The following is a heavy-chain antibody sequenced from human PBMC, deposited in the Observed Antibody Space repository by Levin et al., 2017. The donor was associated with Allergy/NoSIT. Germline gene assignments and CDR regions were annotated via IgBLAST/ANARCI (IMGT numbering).Heavy chain of an antibody. V-gene: IGHV3-23*01. CDR2: ITGGGSDT. J-gene: IGHJ3*01. Sequence: LTCAASGFAFGDYAMTWVRQAPGKGLEWVSDITGGGSDTWYGDSVKGRFTVSRDNSKDMLYLEFNSLRVEDTGIYYCAKKQAGTSGFSFDGWGQGTTVTVSS. D-gene: IGHD6-19*01. CDR1: GFAFGDYA. CDR3: AKKQAGTSGFSFDG.